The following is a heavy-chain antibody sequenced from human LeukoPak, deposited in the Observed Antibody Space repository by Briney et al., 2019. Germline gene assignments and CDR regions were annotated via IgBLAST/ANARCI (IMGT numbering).Heavy chain of an antibody. J-gene: IGHJ4*02. CDR3: ARDRPYYDSSGYYSLFEY. CDR1: GFTFSNYW. V-gene: IGHV3-7*01. Sequence: GGSLRLSCAASGFTFSNYWISWVRQAPGKGLEWVANIKQDGSEKYYVDSVKGRFTISRDNAKNSLYLQMNSLRAEDTAVYYCARDRPYYDSSGYYSLFEYWGQGTLVTVSS. D-gene: IGHD3-22*01. CDR2: IKQDGSEK.